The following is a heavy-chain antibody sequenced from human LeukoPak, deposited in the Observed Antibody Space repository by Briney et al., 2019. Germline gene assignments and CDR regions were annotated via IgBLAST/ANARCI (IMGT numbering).Heavy chain of an antibody. J-gene: IGHJ5*02. CDR3: ARDSSVLRYFDWSSGNWFDP. V-gene: IGHV1-2*02. CDR2: INPNGGGT. Sequence: ASVKVSCKASGYTFTGYYMHWVRQAPGQGLEWMGWINPNGGGTNYAQKFQGRVTMTRDTSISTAYMELSRLRSDDTAVYYCARDSSVLRYFDWSSGNWFDPWGQGTLVTVSS. CDR1: GYTFTGYY. D-gene: IGHD3-9*01.